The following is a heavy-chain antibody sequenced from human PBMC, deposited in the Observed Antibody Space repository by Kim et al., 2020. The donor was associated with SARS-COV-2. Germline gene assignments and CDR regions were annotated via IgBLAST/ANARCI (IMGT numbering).Heavy chain of an antibody. CDR3: ATDRHIPGGYYYGMDV. J-gene: IGHJ6*02. CDR2: FDPEDGET. Sequence: ASVKVSCKVSGYTLTELSMHWVRQAPGKGLEWMGGFDPEDGETIYAQKFQGRVTMTEDTSTDTAYMELSSLRSEDTAVYYCATDRHIPGGYYYGMDVWGQGTTVTVSS. V-gene: IGHV1-24*01. D-gene: IGHD2-21*01. CDR1: GYTLTELS.